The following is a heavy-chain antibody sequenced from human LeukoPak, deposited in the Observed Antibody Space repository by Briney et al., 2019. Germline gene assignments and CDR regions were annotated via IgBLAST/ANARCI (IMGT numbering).Heavy chain of an antibody. Sequence: ASVKVSCKASGYTFTSYGISWVRQAPGQGLEWMGWISAYNGNTNYAQKLQGRVTMTTDTSTSTAYMELSSLRSEDTAVYYCARDRGGYDTPSRFGYWGQGTLVTVSS. D-gene: IGHD5-12*01. CDR2: ISAYNGNT. V-gene: IGHV1-18*01. CDR3: ARDRGGYDTPSRFGY. CDR1: GYTFTSYG. J-gene: IGHJ4*02.